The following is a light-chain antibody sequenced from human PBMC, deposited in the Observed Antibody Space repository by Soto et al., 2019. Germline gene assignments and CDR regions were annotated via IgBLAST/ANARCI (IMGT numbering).Light chain of an antibody. CDR2: AAS. J-gene: IGKJ1*01. CDR1: HDIGND. Sequence: AIQMTQSPSSLAGSVRDRLTITCRASHDIGNDLGWYQQKPGKAPKLLIYAASSLQSGVSSRFSGSGSGTEFTLTISSLQPEDFATYYCLQVFNFPRAFGQGTKVDIK. CDR3: LQVFNFPRA. V-gene: IGKV1-6*02.